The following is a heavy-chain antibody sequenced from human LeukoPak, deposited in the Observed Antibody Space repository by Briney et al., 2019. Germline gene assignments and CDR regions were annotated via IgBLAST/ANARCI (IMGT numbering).Heavy chain of an antibody. CDR3: ARVRRTAAARGGAFDI. Sequence: GGSLRLSCAASGFTFSNYSMNWVRQAPGKGLEWVSSISSSSSYIYYADSVKGRFTISRDNAKNSLYLQMNSLRAEDTAVYYCARVRRTAAARGGAFDIWGQGTMVTVSS. J-gene: IGHJ3*02. CDR1: GFTFSNYS. CDR2: ISSSSSYI. V-gene: IGHV3-21*01. D-gene: IGHD6-13*01.